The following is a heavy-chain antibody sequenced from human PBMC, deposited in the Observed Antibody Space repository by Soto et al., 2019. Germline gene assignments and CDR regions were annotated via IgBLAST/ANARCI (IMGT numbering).Heavy chain of an antibody. J-gene: IGHJ4*02. CDR3: ARRLSGDYGSYLDF. CDR1: GGSIRSYY. D-gene: IGHD4-17*01. V-gene: IGHV4-59*08. Sequence: SETLSLTCTVSGGSIRSYYWGWIRQTPEKGLEWIGYIYDTGSTNYNPSLQSRVSISVDTSKNQFSLKLSSVTAADTAVYYCARRLSGDYGSYLDFWGQGNLVTVSS. CDR2: IYDTGST.